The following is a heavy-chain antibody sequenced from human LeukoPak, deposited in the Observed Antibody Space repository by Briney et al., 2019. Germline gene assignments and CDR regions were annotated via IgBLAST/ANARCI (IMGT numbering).Heavy chain of an antibody. CDR3: GREIQAPGKTLEY. CDR1: GFTVSNNY. V-gene: IGHV3-66*01. J-gene: IGHJ4*02. Sequence: GGSLRLSCAASGFTVSNNYMSWVRQAPGKGLEWVSLIYTGGSTDYADSVKGRFTISRDNAKNTLYLQMNSLRGEDTAVYYCGREIQAPGKTLEYWGQGTLVTVSS. CDR2: IYTGGST.